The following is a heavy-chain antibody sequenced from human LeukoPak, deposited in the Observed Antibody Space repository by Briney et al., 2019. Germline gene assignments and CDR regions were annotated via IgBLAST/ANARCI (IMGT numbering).Heavy chain of an antibody. CDR3: ARLDYDILSFDY. V-gene: IGHV4-59*08. J-gene: IGHJ4*02. CDR1: GVSISSYY. CDR2: IYYSGST. D-gene: IGHD3-9*01. Sequence: SETLSLTCTVSGVSISSYYWSWIRQPPGKGLEWIGYIYYSGSTNYNPSLKSRVTISVDTSKNQFSLKLSSVTAADTAVYYCARLDYDILSFDYWGQGTLVTVSS.